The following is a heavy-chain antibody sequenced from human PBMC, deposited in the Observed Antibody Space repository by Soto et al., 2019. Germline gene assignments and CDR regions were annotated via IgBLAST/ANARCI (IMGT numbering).Heavy chain of an antibody. CDR3: AHMKWPAFDY. J-gene: IGHJ4*02. CDR2: IYWDDDK. CDR1: GFSLSTSGGG. Sequence: SGPTLVKPPQNLTLACTCSGFSLSTSGGGVGWIRQPPGKALEWLALIYWDDDKRYSPSLKSRLTITKDTSKNQVVLTMTNMDPVDTATYYCAHMKWPAFDYWGQGTLVTVSS. D-gene: IGHD5-12*01. V-gene: IGHV2-5*02.